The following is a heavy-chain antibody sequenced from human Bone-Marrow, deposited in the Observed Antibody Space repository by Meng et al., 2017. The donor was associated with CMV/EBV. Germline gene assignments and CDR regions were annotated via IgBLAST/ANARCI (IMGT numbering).Heavy chain of an antibody. J-gene: IGHJ4*02. V-gene: IGHV3-48*03. CDR1: GFTFSSYE. D-gene: IGHD6-19*01. CDR2: ISSSGSTI. CDR3: AKDLSSSGWYVSYFDS. Sequence: GESLKISCAASGFTFSSYEMNWVRQAPGKGLEWVSYISSSGSTIYYADSVKGRFTISRDNSKNTLYLQMNSLRTEDTAVYYCAKDLSSSGWYVSYFDSWGQGTVVTVSS.